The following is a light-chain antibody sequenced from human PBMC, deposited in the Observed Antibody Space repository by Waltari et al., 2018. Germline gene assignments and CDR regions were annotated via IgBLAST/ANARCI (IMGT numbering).Light chain of an antibody. V-gene: IGKV3-11*01. J-gene: IGKJ4*01. CDR2: DAS. Sequence: LSLSPGERATLSCRASQSVSSYLAWYQQKPGQAPRLLIYDASNRATGIPARFSGSGSGTDFTLTISSLEPEDFAVYYCQQRSNWPPLTFGGGTKVEIK. CDR1: QSVSSY. CDR3: QQRSNWPPLT.